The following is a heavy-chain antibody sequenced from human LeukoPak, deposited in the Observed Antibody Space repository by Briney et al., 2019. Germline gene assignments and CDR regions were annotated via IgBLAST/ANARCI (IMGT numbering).Heavy chain of an antibody. V-gene: IGHV4-59*01. CDR2: IYHSGST. J-gene: IGHJ1*01. CDR1: GGSISTYY. D-gene: IGHD6-6*01. CDR3: ARGGAARLHFQN. Sequence: SETLSLTCTVSGGSISTYYWNWIRQPPGKGLEWIGYIYHSGSTNYNPSLQSRVSISVDTSKNQFSLNLNSVTAADTAVYYCARGGAARLHFQNWGQGTLVTVSS.